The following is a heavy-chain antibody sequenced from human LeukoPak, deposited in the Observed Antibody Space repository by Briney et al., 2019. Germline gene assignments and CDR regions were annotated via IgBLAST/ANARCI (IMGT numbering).Heavy chain of an antibody. D-gene: IGHD6-13*01. Sequence: GGSLRLSCAASGFTFSSYAMSWVRQAPGKGLEWVSAISGSGGSTYYADSVKGRFTISRDNSKNTLYLQMNSLRAEDTAVCYCAKGPLKQQLAHFDYWGQGTLVTVSS. V-gene: IGHV3-23*01. CDR2: ISGSGGST. CDR1: GFTFSSYA. J-gene: IGHJ4*02. CDR3: AKGPLKQQLAHFDY.